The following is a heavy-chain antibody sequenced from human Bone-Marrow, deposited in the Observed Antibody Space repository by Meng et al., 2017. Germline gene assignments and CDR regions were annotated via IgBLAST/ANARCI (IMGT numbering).Heavy chain of an antibody. CDR1: GYTFTSYG. V-gene: IGHV1-18*01. Sequence: ASVKVSCQASGYTFTSYGISWVRQATGKGLEWMGWISAYKGNTNYAQKLQGRVTMTTDTSTRTAYMELRSLRYDDTAVYYCARDLASRLSGYYYYYGMDVWARGPS. J-gene: IGHJ6*02. CDR2: ISAYKGNT. CDR3: ARDLASRLSGYYYYYGMDV. D-gene: IGHD6-13*01.